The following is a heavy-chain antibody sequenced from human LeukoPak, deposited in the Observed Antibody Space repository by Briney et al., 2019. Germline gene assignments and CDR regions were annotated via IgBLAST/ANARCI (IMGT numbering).Heavy chain of an antibody. Sequence: SETLSLTCTVSGVSISSYYWSWIRQPAGKGLEWIGRIYTSGSTNYNPSLKSRVTMSVDTSKNQFSLKLSSVTAADTAVYYCARGTYYYGSGSYYSFDYWGQGTLVTVSS. J-gene: IGHJ4*02. CDR2: IYTSGST. V-gene: IGHV4-4*07. CDR3: ARGTYYYGSGSYYSFDY. CDR1: GVSISSYY. D-gene: IGHD3-10*01.